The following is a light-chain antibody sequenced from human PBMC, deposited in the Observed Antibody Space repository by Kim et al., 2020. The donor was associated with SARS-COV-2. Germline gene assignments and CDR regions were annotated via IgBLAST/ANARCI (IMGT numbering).Light chain of an antibody. CDR3: MQTLQTPIT. V-gene: IGKV2-28*01. Sequence: PASISCRSSQSLVQSNGNNYFDWYLQKPGQSPQLLIYLGSNRASGVPDRFSGSGSGTDFTLKISRVEAEDVGVYYCMQTLQTPITFGQGTRLEIK. CDR2: LGS. J-gene: IGKJ5*01. CDR1: QSLVQSNGNNY.